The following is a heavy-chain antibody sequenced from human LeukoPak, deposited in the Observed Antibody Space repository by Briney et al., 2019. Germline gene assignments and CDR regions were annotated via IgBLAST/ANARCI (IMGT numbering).Heavy chain of an antibody. CDR1: GGSISSSSYY. D-gene: IGHD2-21*02. Sequence: SETLSLTCTVSGGSISSSSYYWGWIRQPPGKGLEWIGSIYYSGSTYYNPSLKSRVTISVDTSKNRFSLKLSSVTAADTAVYYCARSIVVVTAIPVWGQGTLVTVSS. CDR2: IYYSGST. J-gene: IGHJ4*02. CDR3: ARSIVVVTAIPV. V-gene: IGHV4-39*07.